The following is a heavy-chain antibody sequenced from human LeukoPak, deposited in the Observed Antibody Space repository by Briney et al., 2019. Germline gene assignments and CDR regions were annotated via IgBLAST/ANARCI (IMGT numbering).Heavy chain of an antibody. CDR2: IYYSGNT. CDR3: ARQTGSGLFILP. Sequence: PSETLSLTCTVSGVSISSSNSYWGWIRQPPGKGLEWIGSIYYSGNTYYNASLKSRVSISIDTSKNQFSLKLTSVTAADTAVYYCARQTGSGLFILPGGQGTLVTVSS. V-gene: IGHV4-39*01. J-gene: IGHJ4*02. D-gene: IGHD3/OR15-3a*01. CDR1: GVSISSSNSY.